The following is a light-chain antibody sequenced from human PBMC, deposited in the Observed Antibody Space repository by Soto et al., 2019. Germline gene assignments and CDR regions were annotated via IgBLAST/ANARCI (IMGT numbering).Light chain of an antibody. Sequence: EIVMTQSPATLSVSPGERATLSCRASQSVSSNLAWYQQKPGQAPRLLIYGASTRATGIPARFSGSGSGTEVTLTISSLQSEDFAVYYCQQYNNWPPMYTCGQGTKLEIK. CDR3: QQYNNWPPMYT. V-gene: IGKV3-15*01. CDR2: GAS. J-gene: IGKJ2*01. CDR1: QSVSSN.